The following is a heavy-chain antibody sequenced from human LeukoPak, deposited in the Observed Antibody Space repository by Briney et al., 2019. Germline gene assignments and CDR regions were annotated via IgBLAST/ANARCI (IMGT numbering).Heavy chain of an antibody. D-gene: IGHD3-22*01. J-gene: IGHJ6*03. CDR1: GFTVSSNY. CDR3: ARDRFGDSSGYYNYYYYMDV. Sequence: GGSLRLSCAASGFTVSSNYMSWVRQAPGKGLEWVSVIYSGGSTYYADSVKGRFTISRDNSKNTLYLPLNSLRAEDTAVYYCARDRFGDSSGYYNYYYYMDVWGKGTTVTVSS. V-gene: IGHV3-53*01. CDR2: IYSGGST.